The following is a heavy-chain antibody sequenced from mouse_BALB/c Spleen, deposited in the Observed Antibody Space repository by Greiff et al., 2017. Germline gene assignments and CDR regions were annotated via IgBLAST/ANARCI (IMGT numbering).Heavy chain of an antibody. CDR2: INPSTGYT. CDR3: ERTGSNYALDY. Sequence: VQLQQSGAELAKPGASVKMSCKASGYTFTSYWMHWVKQRPGQGLEWIGYINPSTGYTEYNQKFKDKATLTADKSSSTAYMQLSSLTSEDSAVYYCERTGSNYALDYWGQGTSVTVSS. J-gene: IGHJ4*01. V-gene: IGHV1-7*01. CDR1: GYTFTSYW.